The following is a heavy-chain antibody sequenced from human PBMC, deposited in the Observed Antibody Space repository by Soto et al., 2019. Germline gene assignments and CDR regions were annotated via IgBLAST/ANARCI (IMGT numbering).Heavy chain of an antibody. D-gene: IGHD5-18*01. CDR2: VYYTGST. Sequence: PSETLSLTCSVSGDSIGRYYWSWIRQPPGKGLEWLGYVYYTGSTNYNPSLKSRVAISVDTSKSQFSLKLSSVTAADTAVYYCARDRLMATAGTARHYFGLDVWGQGTTVTVSS. V-gene: IGHV4-59*01. J-gene: IGHJ6*02. CDR1: GDSIGRYY. CDR3: ARDRLMATAGTARHYFGLDV.